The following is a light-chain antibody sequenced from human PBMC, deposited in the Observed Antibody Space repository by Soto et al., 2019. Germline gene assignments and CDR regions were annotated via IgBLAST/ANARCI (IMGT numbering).Light chain of an antibody. CDR3: QQLLSYPIT. V-gene: IGKV1-9*01. CDR1: QGISSY. CDR2: AAS. Sequence: IQWTQSPSFLSASVGDRVTITCRASQGISSYLAWYQQKPGKAPKLLIYAASTLQSGVPLRFSGSGSGTSFTLTISSLQPEDFATYYCQQLLSYPITFGQGTRLEIK. J-gene: IGKJ5*01.